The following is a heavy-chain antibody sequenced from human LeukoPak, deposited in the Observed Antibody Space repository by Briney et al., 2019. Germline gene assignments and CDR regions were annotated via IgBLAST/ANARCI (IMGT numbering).Heavy chain of an antibody. Sequence: SETLSLTCTVSGGSISSYYWSWIRQPAGKGLEWIGRIYTSGSTNYNASLKSRVTMSVDTSKNQFSLKLSSVTAADTAVYYCERCDYDFWSGNNWFDPWGQGTPVTVSS. V-gene: IGHV4-4*07. J-gene: IGHJ5*02. D-gene: IGHD3-3*01. CDR1: GGSISSYY. CDR2: IYTSGST. CDR3: ERCDYDFWSGNNWFDP.